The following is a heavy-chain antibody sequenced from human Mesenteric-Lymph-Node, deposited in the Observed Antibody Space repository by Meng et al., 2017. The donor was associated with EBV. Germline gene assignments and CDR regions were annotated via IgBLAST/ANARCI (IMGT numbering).Heavy chain of an antibody. CDR2: INTNTGNP. CDR3: ARGYGGNPPLNS. Sequence: QVPLVPCWSELKKPGVSEKVSCKVSGYTLPTYIMNWVGQAPGQGLQWMGWINTNTGNPRYAQGFTGRFVFSLDTSVSTAYLEISSLKTADTAVYYCARGYGGNPPLNSWGQGTLVTVSS. V-gene: IGHV7-4-1*02. J-gene: IGHJ4*02. CDR1: GYTLPTYI. D-gene: IGHD4-23*01.